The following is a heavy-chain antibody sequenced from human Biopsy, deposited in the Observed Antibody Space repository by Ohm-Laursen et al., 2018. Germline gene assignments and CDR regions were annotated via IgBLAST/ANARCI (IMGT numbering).Heavy chain of an antibody. D-gene: IGHD3-10*01. CDR2: ISGSGVTK. Sequence: SLRLSCAASGFTFGDYYMSWIRQAPGKGLEWLSHISGSGVTKMYADSVKGRFTVSRDNAKNSLYLEMNNLTVEDTAVYYCATDGAGSYNENWGQGTLVSVSS. V-gene: IGHV3-11*01. J-gene: IGHJ4*02. CDR1: GFTFGDYY. CDR3: ATDGAGSYNEN.